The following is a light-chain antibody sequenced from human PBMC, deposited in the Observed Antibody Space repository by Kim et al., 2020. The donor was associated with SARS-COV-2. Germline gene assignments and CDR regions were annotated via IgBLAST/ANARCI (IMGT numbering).Light chain of an antibody. CDR1: NIGIKS. Sequence: SYELTQPPSVSVAPGKTASFTCEGNNIGIKSVHWYQQRPGQAPVLVMHDDSDRPSGIPERFSGSNSGNTATLTISRVEAEDVADYFCQVWDSTSDYVVFGGGTRLTVL. CDR2: DDS. V-gene: IGLV3-21*04. J-gene: IGLJ3*02. CDR3: QVWDSTSDYVV.